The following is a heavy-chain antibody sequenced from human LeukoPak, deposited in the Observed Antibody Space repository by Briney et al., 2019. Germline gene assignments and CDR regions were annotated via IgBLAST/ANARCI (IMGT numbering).Heavy chain of an antibody. CDR1: GYTLTELS. D-gene: IGHD4-23*01. Sequence: ASVKVSCKVSGYTLTELSMHWVRQAPGKGLEWMGGFDPEDGETIYAQKFQGRVTMTEDTSTDTAYMELSSLRSEDTAVYYCATRARDYGGNSYGMDVWGQGTTVTVSS. CDR2: FDPEDGET. V-gene: IGHV1-24*01. CDR3: ATRARDYGGNSYGMDV. J-gene: IGHJ6*02.